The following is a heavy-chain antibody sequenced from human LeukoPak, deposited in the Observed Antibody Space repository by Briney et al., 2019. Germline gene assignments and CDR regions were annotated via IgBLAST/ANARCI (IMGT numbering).Heavy chain of an antibody. D-gene: IGHD3-3*01. Sequence: SVKVSCKASGGTFSSYAISWVRQAPGQRLEWMGGIIPIFGTEHYAQKFQGRVTITTDESRSTAYMELSSLRSEDMAVYYWAATYYDFWSGYRGSYYYYYYYMDVWGKGTTVTVSS. CDR2: IIPIFGTE. J-gene: IGHJ6*03. V-gene: IGHV1-69*05. CDR1: GGTFSSYA. CDR3: AATYYDFWSGYRGSYYYYYYYMDV.